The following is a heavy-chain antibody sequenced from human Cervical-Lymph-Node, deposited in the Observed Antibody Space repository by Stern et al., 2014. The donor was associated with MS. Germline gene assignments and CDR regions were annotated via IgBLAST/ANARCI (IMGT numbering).Heavy chain of an antibody. CDR2: VNHTDGRT. CDR1: GDTFARYP. J-gene: IGHJ1*01. Sequence: VQLVQSGAEVKKPGASVKVSCKASGDTFARYPIHWLRQAPGQGPVWMEIVNHTDGRTTYAQTFKGRVTMTRDTSTRTVYMELSSLKAEDTAMYFCANPLPYANWGQGTRVTVSS. V-gene: IGHV1-46*03. D-gene: IGHD4-17*01. CDR3: ANPLPYAN.